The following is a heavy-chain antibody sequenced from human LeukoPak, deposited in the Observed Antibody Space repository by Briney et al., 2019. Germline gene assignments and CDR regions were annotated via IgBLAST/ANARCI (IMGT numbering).Heavy chain of an antibody. CDR1: GGSISTTSYY. Sequence: PSETLSLTCTVSGGSISTTSYYWGWIRQTPGKGLEWIGSIYYSGSTSYNPSLNSRVSISVDTSKRQFSLKLSSVTAADTAVYYCARHVRWLQLTLNFDIWGRGTLVTVSS. D-gene: IGHD5-24*01. J-gene: IGHJ2*01. V-gene: IGHV4-39*01. CDR3: ARHVRWLQLTLNFDI. CDR2: IYYSGST.